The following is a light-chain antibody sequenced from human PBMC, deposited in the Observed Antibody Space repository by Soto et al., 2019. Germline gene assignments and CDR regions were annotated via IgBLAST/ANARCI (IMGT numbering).Light chain of an antibody. Sequence: DVQMTQSPSSLSASVGDRVTITCRASEDINGWLAWYQQKPEKAPKSLIYAASILQTGVPSRFSGSGSGTDFTRTISSLLPEDAATYSCQQYNIYPLSFGGGTKLQIK. CDR1: EDINGW. V-gene: IGKV1D-16*01. J-gene: IGKJ4*01. CDR2: AAS. CDR3: QQYNIYPLS.